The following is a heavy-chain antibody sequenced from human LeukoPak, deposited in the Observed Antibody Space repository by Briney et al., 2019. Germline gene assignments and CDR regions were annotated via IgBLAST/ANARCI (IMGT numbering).Heavy chain of an antibody. J-gene: IGHJ6*04. CDR2: ISAYNGNT. CDR1: GYTFTSYG. Sequence: GASVKVSCKAPGYTFTSYGISWVRQAPGQGLEWMGWISAYNGNTNYAQKLQGRVTMTTDTSTSTAYMELRSLRSDDTAVYYCARGGTMVRGASYYYGMDVWGKGTTVTVSS. V-gene: IGHV1-18*04. D-gene: IGHD3-10*01. CDR3: ARGGTMVRGASYYYGMDV.